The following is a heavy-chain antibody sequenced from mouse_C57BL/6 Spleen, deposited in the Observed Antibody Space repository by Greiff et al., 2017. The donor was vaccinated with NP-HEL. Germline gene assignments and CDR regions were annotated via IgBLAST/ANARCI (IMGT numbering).Heavy chain of an antibody. V-gene: IGHV5-6*01. J-gene: IGHJ2*01. CDR1: GFTFSSYG. CDR3: ARLDYYGSSSRYYFDY. CDR2: ISSGGSYT. D-gene: IGHD1-1*01. Sequence: EVNVVESGGDLVKPGGSLKLSCAASGFTFSSYGMSWVRQTPDKRLEWVATISSGGSYTYYPDSVKGRFTLSRDNAKNTLYLQMSSLKSEDTAMYYCARLDYYGSSSRYYFDYWGQGTTLTVSS.